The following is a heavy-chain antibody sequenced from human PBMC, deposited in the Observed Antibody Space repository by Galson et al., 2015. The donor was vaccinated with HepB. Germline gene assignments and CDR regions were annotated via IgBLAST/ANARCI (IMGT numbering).Heavy chain of an antibody. CDR2: IIPIFGAA. CDR3: ARDQIGYGVAGNYYYGMDV. D-gene: IGHD4-17*01. Sequence: SVKVSCKASGGTFSSYAISWVRQAPGQGLEWMGGIIPIFGAANYAQEFQGRVTITADESTSTAYMELSSLRSEDTAVYYCARDQIGYGVAGNYYYGMDVWGQGTTVTVSS. CDR1: GGTFSSYA. J-gene: IGHJ6*02. V-gene: IGHV1-69*13.